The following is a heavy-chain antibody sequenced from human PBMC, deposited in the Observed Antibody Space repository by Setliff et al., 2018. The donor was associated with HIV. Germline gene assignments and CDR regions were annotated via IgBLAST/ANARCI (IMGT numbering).Heavy chain of an antibody. J-gene: IGHJ3*01. CDR3: ARGTRVGANDAFDV. D-gene: IGHD1-26*01. V-gene: IGHV1-3*01. Sequence: ASVKVSCKASGYTFTNYAMHWVRQAPGQRLEWMGWFNAGNGDTRYSQKFQGRVTITRDTSIGTAYMELSRLRSDETAVYYCARGTRVGANDAFDVWGQGTMVTVSS. CDR2: FNAGNGDT. CDR1: GYTFTNYA.